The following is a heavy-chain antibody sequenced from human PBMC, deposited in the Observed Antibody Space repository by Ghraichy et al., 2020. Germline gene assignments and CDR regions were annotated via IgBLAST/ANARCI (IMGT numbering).Heavy chain of an antibody. CDR1: GFTFSSYV. J-gene: IGHJ4*02. D-gene: IGHD5-18*01. CDR3: ANRMGDTAMVYYFDY. V-gene: IGHV3-23*01. Sequence: GESLNISCAASGFTFSSYVMSWVRQAPGKGLEWVSAISGSGGSTYYADSVKGRFTISRDNSKNTLYLQMNSLRAEDTAVYYCANRMGDTAMVYYFDYWGQGTLVTVSS. CDR2: ISGSGGST.